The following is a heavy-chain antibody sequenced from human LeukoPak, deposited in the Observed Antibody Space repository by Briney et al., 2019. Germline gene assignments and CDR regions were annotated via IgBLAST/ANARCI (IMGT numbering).Heavy chain of an antibody. CDR1: GGTFSSYA. Sequence: AASVKVSCKASGGTFSSYAISWVRQAPGQGLEWMGGIIPIFGTANYAQKFQGRVTITADESTSTAYMELCSLRSEDTAVYYCASWGYCGGDCYSGEYFQHWGQGTLVTVSS. V-gene: IGHV1-69*13. CDR3: ASWGYCGGDCYSGEYFQH. CDR2: IIPIFGTA. J-gene: IGHJ1*01. D-gene: IGHD2-21*01.